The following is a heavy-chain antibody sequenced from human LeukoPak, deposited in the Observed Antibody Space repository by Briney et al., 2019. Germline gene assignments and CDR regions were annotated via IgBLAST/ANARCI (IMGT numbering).Heavy chain of an antibody. V-gene: IGHV4-59*01. Sequence: SETLSLTCTVSGGSISDYYWTWIRQPPGKGLEWIGHIYYSGNTIYNPSLKSRVTISVDTSKNQFSLKLTSVTTADTAVYYCARNLRHAFDIWGQGTMVTVSS. CDR1: GGSISDYY. CDR3: ARNLRHAFDI. J-gene: IGHJ3*02. CDR2: IYYSGNT.